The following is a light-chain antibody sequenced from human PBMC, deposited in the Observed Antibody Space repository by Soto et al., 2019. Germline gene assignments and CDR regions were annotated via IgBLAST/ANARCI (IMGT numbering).Light chain of an antibody. J-gene: IGKJ5*01. V-gene: IGKV3-11*01. CDR1: QTVSSY. CDR2: DAS. Sequence: EILLTQSPATLSFSPGGRDTPFCRASQTVSSYLVWYQQKPGQAPRLLIYDASNRATGVPARFSGSGSGTDFTLTISSLEPEDFAVYYCQQRSDWPITFGQGTRLEIK. CDR3: QQRSDWPIT.